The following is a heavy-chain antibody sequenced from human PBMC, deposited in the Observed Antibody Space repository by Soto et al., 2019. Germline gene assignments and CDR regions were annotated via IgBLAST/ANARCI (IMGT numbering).Heavy chain of an antibody. CDR1: GFPFSSLS. Sequence: EIRLLESGGGLVQPGGSLRVSCVASGFPFSSLSMSWVRQAPGKGLEWVSSVGGSGFSTYYGDSVKGRFTISRDNSKNTLYLEMNGLRAEDTAVYFCARGSGPSGSYGYFDAWGQGTLVTVSS. CDR3: ARGSGPSGSYGYFDA. CDR2: VGGSGFST. V-gene: IGHV3-23*01. D-gene: IGHD6-19*01. J-gene: IGHJ4*02.